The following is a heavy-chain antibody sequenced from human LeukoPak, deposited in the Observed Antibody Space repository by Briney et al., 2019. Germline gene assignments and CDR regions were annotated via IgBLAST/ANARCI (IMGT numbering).Heavy chain of an antibody. CDR2: TYPGDSDA. D-gene: IGHD3-22*01. CDR3: ARQSPGRRAGYYCVPPDY. CDR1: GYTFINSW. V-gene: IGHV5-51*01. Sequence: GESLKISCKGSGYTFINSWIAWVRQMPGKGLEWMGITYPGDSDAKYSPSFQGRVTISVDKSISTAYLQRSALRASDSAMYYCARQSPGRRAGYYCVPPDYWGQGTLVTVSS. J-gene: IGHJ4*02.